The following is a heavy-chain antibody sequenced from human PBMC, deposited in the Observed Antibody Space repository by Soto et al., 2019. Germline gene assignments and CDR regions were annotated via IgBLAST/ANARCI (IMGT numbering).Heavy chain of an antibody. CDR2: ISYDGSNK. CDR1: GFTFSSYA. V-gene: IGHV3-30-3*01. CDR3: ARDFYGDYVYYYYGMDV. D-gene: IGHD4-17*01. Sequence: GGSLRLSCAASGFTFSSYAMHWVRQAPGKGLEWVAVISYDGSNKYYADSVKGRFTISRDNSKNTLYLQMNSLRAEDTAVYYCARDFYGDYVYYYYGMDVWGQGTTVTVSS. J-gene: IGHJ6*02.